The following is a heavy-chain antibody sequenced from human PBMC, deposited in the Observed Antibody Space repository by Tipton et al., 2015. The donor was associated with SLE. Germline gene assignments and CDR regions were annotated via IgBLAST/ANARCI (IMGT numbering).Heavy chain of an antibody. CDR2: INHSGST. CDR3: ARAPTAAVAHFDF. Sequence: LRLSCAASGFTFSNYGMHWVRQAPGKGLEWIGEINHSGSTNYNPSLKSRVIMSVDMSSNQFYLNLTSVTAADTAVYYCARAPTAAVAHFDFWGQGTLVTASS. CDR1: GFTFSNYG. D-gene: IGHD2-15*01. V-gene: IGHV4-34*01. J-gene: IGHJ4*02.